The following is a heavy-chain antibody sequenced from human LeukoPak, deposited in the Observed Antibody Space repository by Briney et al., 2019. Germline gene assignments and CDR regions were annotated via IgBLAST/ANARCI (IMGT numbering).Heavy chain of an antibody. J-gene: IGHJ4*02. V-gene: IGHV4-39*01. CDR1: GGSISSSSFY. D-gene: IGHD6-13*01. Sequence: PSETLSLTCTVSGGSISSSSFYWGWIRQPPGKGLEWIGSIYYSGRTSYNPSLKSRVTVSADTSKNQFSLRLSSVTAADTFVYFCARHSGPYASSWFDYWGQGTLVTVSS. CDR3: ARHSGPYASSWFDY. CDR2: IYYSGRT.